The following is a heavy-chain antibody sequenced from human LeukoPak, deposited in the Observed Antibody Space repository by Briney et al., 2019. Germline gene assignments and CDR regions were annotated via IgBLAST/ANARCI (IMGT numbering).Heavy chain of an antibody. Sequence: PSQTLSLTCTVSGGSISSGGYYWSWIRQHPGKGLEWIGYIYYSGSTYYNPSLKSRVTISVDTSKNQFSLKLSSVTAADTAVYYCARAGQRATQLWPQEHYYYYYGMDVWGQGTTVTVSS. CDR3: ARAGQRATQLWPQEHYYYYYGMDV. D-gene: IGHD5-18*01. J-gene: IGHJ6*02. CDR1: GGSISSGGYY. V-gene: IGHV4-31*03. CDR2: IYYSGST.